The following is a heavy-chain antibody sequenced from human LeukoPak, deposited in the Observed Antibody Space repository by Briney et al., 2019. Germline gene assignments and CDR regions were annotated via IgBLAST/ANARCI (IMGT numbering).Heavy chain of an antibody. J-gene: IGHJ3*02. D-gene: IGHD4-17*01. V-gene: IGHV3-13*01. CDR2: IGTGTDT. CDR3: ARDRRADYGRNDDAFDI. CDR1: GFTFYNYD. Sequence: GGSLRLSWAASGFTFYNYDMHWVRQAPGKGLEWVSHIGTGTDTHYSGSVRGRFTISRENAKNSLYLHMNSLRAGDTAIYYCARDRRADYGRNDDAFDIWGQGTMVTV.